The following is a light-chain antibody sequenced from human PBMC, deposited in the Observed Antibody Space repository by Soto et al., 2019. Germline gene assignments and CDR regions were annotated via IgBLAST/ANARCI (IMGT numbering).Light chain of an antibody. CDR2: DAS. Sequence: EIVGTQSPATLSLSPGERATLFFSASQSVSSYLAWYQQKPGQAPRLLIYDASNRATGIPARFSGSGSGTDFTLTISSLEPEDFAVYYCQQRSNWQGATFGGGTKVDIK. CDR1: QSVSSY. CDR3: QQRSNWQGAT. J-gene: IGKJ4*01. V-gene: IGKV3-11*01.